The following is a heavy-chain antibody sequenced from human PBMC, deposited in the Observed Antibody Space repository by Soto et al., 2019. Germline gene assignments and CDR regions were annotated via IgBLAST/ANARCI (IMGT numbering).Heavy chain of an antibody. CDR3: ARGEGYSYPVSIFFAP. J-gene: IGHJ5*02. V-gene: IGHV4-59*01. CDR2: IYYSGST. Sequence: SETLSLTCTVSGGSISSYYWSWIRQPPGKGLEWIGYIYYSGSTNYNPSLKSRVTISVDTSKNQFSLKLSSVTAADTAVYYCARGEGYSYPVSIFFAPWGQGTLVTVYS. CDR1: GGSISSYY. D-gene: IGHD5-18*01.